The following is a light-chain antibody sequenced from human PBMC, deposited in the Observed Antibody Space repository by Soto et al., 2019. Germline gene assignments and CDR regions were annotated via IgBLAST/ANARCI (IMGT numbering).Light chain of an antibody. J-gene: IGLJ1*01. CDR1: SGGIGSYNR. CDR3: SSYTNINTRACV. CDR2: EVT. Sequence: QSAVTQPASVSGSPGQSITVSCTGTSGGIGSYNRVSWYQQHPGKAPKLIIYEVTDRPSGVSNRFSGSKSGNTASLTISGLQAEDEAEYYCSSYTNINTRACVFGTGTKLTVL. V-gene: IGLV2-14*01.